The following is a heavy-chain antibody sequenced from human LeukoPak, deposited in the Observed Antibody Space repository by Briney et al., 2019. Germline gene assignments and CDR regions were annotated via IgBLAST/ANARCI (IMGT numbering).Heavy chain of an antibody. V-gene: IGHV3-7*01. J-gene: IGHJ4*01. CDR3: AREGFYFFDF. CDR2: IKQDGSEK. Sequence: GSLRLSCAGSGFTFTNHFMSWVRQVPGKGLEWVANIKQDGSEKTYADSVRGRFTIFRDNAKDSVYLQMNSLRAEDSAIYYCAREGFYFFDFWGQGTLVTVSS. CDR1: GFTFTNHF.